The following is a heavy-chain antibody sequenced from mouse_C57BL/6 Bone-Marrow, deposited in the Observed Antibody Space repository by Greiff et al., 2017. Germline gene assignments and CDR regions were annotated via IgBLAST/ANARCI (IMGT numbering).Heavy chain of an antibody. D-gene: IGHD2-3*01. Sequence: EVKLQQSGAELVRPGSSVKMSCKTSGYTFTSYGINWVKQRPGQGLEWIGYIYIGNGYTEYNEKFKGKATLTSDTSSSTAYMQLSSLTSEDSAIYFCARSYVFSYDGYLFDYWGQGTTLTVSS. V-gene: IGHV1-58*01. CDR3: ARSYVFSYDGYLFDY. CDR2: IYIGNGYT. J-gene: IGHJ2*01. CDR1: GYTFTSYG.